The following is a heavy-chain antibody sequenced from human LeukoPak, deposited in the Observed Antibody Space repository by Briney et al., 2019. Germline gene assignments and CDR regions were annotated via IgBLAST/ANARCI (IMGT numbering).Heavy chain of an antibody. D-gene: IGHD2-15*01. CDR1: GYTFTSYD. CDR2: MNPNSGNT. Sequence: GASVKVSCKASGYTFTSYDINWVRQATGQGLEWMGWMNPNSGNTGYAQKFQGRVTMTRDTSISTAYMELSRLRSDDTAVYYCARDGCSGGSCYSEAFDPWGQGTLVTVSS. J-gene: IGHJ5*02. CDR3: ARDGCSGGSCYSEAFDP. V-gene: IGHV1-8*01.